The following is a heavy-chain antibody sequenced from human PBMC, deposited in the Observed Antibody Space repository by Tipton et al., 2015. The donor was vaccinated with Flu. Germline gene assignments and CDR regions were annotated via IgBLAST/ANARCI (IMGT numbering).Heavy chain of an antibody. Sequence: TLSLTCTVSGDSISSSSYYWGWIRQPPGKGLEWIGSIYYSGITYYNPSLKTRVTISVDTSKNQLSLKLSSVTAADTAVYYCAVILMEYHGPFKHYYMDVGGKGTTVTVSS. J-gene: IGHJ6*03. CDR1: GDSISSSSYY. CDR2: IYYSGIT. V-gene: IGHV4-39*01. D-gene: IGHD1-1*01. CDR3: AVILMEYHGPFKHYYMDV.